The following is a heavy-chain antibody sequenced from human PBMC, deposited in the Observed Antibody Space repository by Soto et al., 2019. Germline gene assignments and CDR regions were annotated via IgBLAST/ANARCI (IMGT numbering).Heavy chain of an antibody. Sequence: SETLSLTCTVSGGSISSYYWSWIRQPPGKGLEWIGYIYYSGSTNYNPSLKSRVTISVDTSKNQFSLKLSSVTAADTAVYYCARVTGDSSGYYYGTHPFDIWGQGTMVTVSS. V-gene: IGHV4-59*01. J-gene: IGHJ3*02. CDR2: IYYSGST. D-gene: IGHD3-22*01. CDR1: GGSISSYY. CDR3: ARVTGDSSGYYYGTHPFDI.